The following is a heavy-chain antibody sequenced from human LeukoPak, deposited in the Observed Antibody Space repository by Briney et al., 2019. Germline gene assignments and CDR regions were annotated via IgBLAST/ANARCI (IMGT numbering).Heavy chain of an antibody. Sequence: GGSLRLSCAASGFTFSSYSMNWVRQAPGQGLEWVSYISSGSGTIYYADSVKGRFTISRDNAKNSLYLQMSSLRDADTAVYYCAREQVPLGTGIDYWGQGTLVTVSS. J-gene: IGHJ4*02. V-gene: IGHV3-48*02. CDR2: ISSGSGTI. D-gene: IGHD3/OR15-3a*01. CDR1: GFTFSSYS. CDR3: AREQVPLGTGIDY.